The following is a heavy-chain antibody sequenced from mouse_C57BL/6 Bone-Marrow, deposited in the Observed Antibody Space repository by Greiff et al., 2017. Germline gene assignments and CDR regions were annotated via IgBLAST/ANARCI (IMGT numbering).Heavy chain of an antibody. CDR2: IHPNSGST. CDR3: ARRIYYGNLDWYFDV. D-gene: IGHD2-1*01. CDR1: GYTFTSYW. Sequence: QVQLQQSGAELVKPGASVKLSCKASGYTFTSYWMHWVKQRPGQGLEWIGMIHPNSGSTNYNEKFKSKATLTVDKSSSTAYMQLSSLTSEDSAVYYCARRIYYGNLDWYFDVWGTGTTVTVSS. J-gene: IGHJ1*03. V-gene: IGHV1-64*01.